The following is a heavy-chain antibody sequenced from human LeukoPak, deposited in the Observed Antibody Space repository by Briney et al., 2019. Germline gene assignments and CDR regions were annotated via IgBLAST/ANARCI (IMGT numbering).Heavy chain of an antibody. V-gene: IGHV3-11*01. CDR3: ASMTTVTTAFDY. D-gene: IGHD4-17*01. CDR1: GLTFSDYY. J-gene: IGHJ4*02. CDR2: ISSSGSTI. Sequence: GGSLRLSCAASGLTFSDYYMSWIRQAPGKGLERVSYISSSGSTIYYADSVKGRFTISRDNAKNSLYLQMNSLRADDTAVYYRASMTTVTTAFDYWGQGTLVTVSS.